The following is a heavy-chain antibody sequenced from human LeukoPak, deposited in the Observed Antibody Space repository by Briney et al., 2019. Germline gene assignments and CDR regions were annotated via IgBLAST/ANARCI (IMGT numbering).Heavy chain of an antibody. CDR2: IYPGDSDT. CDR1: GYSFTSYW. V-gene: IGHV5-51*01. CDR3: ARTWVEYSSSSGWFDP. J-gene: IGHJ5*02. D-gene: IGHD6-6*01. Sequence: PGESLKISCKGSGYSFTSYWIGWVRQMPGKGLEWMGIIYPGDSDTRYSPSFQGQVTISADKSISTAYLQWSSLKASDTAMYYCARTWVEYSSSSGWFDPWGQGTLVTVSS.